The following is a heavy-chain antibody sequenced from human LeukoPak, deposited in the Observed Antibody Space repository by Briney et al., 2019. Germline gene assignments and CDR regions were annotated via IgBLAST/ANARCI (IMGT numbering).Heavy chain of an antibody. CDR2: IVVGSGNT. J-gene: IGHJ4*02. CDR1: GFTFTSSA. CDR3: AADHLHYDSSGSKEN. V-gene: IGHV1-58*01. D-gene: IGHD3-22*01. Sequence: SVKVSCKASGFTFTSSAVQWVRQARGQRLEWIGWIVVGSGNTNYAQKFQERVTITRDMSTSTAYMELSSLRSEDTAVYSCAADHLHYDSSGSKENWGQGTLVTVSS.